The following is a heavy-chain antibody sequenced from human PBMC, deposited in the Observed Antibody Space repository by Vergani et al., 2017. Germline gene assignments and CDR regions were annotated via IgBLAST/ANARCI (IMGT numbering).Heavy chain of an antibody. CDR3: ARGQWLPTLSFDY. J-gene: IGHJ4*02. Sequence: QMRLVQSGAEVKKTGSSLKISCKASGYTFTGYYMHWVRQAPGQGLEWMGWINPNSGGTNYAQKFQGRVTMTRDTSISTAYMELSRLRSDDTAVYYCARGQWLPTLSFDYWGQGTLVTVSS. V-gene: IGHV1-2*02. CDR2: INPNSGGT. D-gene: IGHD6-19*01. CDR1: GYTFTGYY.